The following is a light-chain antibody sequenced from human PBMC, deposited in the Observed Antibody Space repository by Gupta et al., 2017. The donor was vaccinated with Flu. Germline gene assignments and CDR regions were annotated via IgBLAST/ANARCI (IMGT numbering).Light chain of an antibody. CDR2: RNT. Sequence: VHWYQQKPGQAPVLVIHRNTDRPSGIPERFSGSKSGNTATLTISGAQVGDEADFYCQVWDSSTEVFGGGTKLTVL. CDR3: QVWDSSTEV. V-gene: IGLV3-9*01. J-gene: IGLJ3*02.